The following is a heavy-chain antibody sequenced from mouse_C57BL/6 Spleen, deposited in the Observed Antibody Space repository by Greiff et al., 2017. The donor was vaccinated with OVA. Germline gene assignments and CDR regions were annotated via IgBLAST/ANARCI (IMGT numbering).Heavy chain of an antibody. J-gene: IGHJ2*01. CDR1: GFSLTSYG. V-gene: IGHV2-5*01. CDR2: IWRGGST. Sequence: VQLQQSGPGLVKPSQRLSITCPVSGFSLTSYGVHWVRQSPGKGLEWLGVIWRGGSTDYNAAFMSRLSITKDNSTSHVYFKMNSLQADDTAIYYCAKSYYDYYFDYWGQGTTLTVSA. D-gene: IGHD2-4*01. CDR3: AKSYYDYYFDY.